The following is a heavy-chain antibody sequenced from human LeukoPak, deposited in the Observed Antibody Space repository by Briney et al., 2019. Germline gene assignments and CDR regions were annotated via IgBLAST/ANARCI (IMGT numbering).Heavy chain of an antibody. Sequence: ASVKVSCKASGYTFTGYYMHWVRQAPGQRLEWMGWINPNSGGTNYAQKFQGRVTMTRDTSISTAYMELSRLRSDDTAVYHCARDPPRSYYGSGSPEEGFDYWGQGTLVTVSS. D-gene: IGHD3-10*01. CDR3: ARDPPRSYYGSGSPEEGFDY. V-gene: IGHV1-2*02. J-gene: IGHJ4*02. CDR1: GYTFTGYY. CDR2: INPNSGGT.